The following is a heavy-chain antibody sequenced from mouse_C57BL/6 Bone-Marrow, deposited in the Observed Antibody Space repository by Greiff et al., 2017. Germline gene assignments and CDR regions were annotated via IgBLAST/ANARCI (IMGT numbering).Heavy chain of an antibody. J-gene: IGHJ3*01. CDR3: ASNWDWFAY. CDR2: IDPSDSYT. CDR1: GYTFTSYW. Sequence: QVQLQQPGAELVKPGASVKLSCKASGYTFTSYWMQWVKQRPGQGLEWIGEIDPSDSYTNYNQKFKGKATLTVDTSSSTAYMQLSSLTSEDSAVYDCASNWDWFAYWGQGTLVTVSA. V-gene: IGHV1-50*01. D-gene: IGHD4-1*02.